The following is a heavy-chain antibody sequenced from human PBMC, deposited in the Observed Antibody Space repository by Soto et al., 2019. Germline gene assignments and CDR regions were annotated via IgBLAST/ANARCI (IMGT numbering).Heavy chain of an antibody. CDR3: TTGWVRYTPVDIDY. Sequence: PGASLRLSCQPSGFTFSNAWMSWVRQAPGKGLEWVGRIKSKTDGGTTDYAAPVKGRFTISRDDSKNTLYLQMNSLKTEDTAVYYCTTGWVRYTPVDIDYWGQGT. D-gene: IGHD3-10*01. J-gene: IGHJ4*02. CDR2: IKSKTDGGTT. V-gene: IGHV3-15*01. CDR1: GFTFSNAW.